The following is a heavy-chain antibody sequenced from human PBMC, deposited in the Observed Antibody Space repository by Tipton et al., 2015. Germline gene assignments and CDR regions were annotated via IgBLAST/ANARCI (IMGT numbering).Heavy chain of an antibody. CDR1: GFTLSYYG. CDR3: ATHVRGATRIQMVSGIHYHYSAMDV. D-gene: IGHD1-26*01. Sequence: SLRLSCAASGFTLSYYGMHWVRQAPGKGLEWVAVISSDGSNKYYADSVKGRLSISRDNSKNTLYLQMNSLRAEDTAVYYCATHVRGATRIQMVSGIHYHYSAMDVWGQGTTVTVSS. V-gene: IGHV3-30*03. CDR2: ISSDGSNK. J-gene: IGHJ6*02.